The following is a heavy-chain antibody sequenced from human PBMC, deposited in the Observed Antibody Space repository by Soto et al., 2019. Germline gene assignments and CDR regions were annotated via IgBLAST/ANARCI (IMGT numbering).Heavy chain of an antibody. CDR2: ISGSNGAT. D-gene: IGHD5-12*01. CDR3: ARDSKWLIINGNWFDS. V-gene: IGHV1-18*04. CDR1: GYSFINYG. Sequence: QVQLVQSGAEVKKPGASVKVSCKFSGYSFINYGMTWVRQAPGQGFEWMGWISGSNGATNYAQRFQGRVTLTTDTSTNTAYMELRSLRLDDTAIYYCARDSKWLIINGNWFDSWGQGTRVTVSS. J-gene: IGHJ5*01.